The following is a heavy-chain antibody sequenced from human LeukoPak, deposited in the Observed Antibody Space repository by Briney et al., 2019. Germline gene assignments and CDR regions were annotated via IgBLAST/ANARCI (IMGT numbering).Heavy chain of an antibody. CDR3: ARHGGSVGFDP. CDR2: IYTSGST. Sequence: SETLSLTCPVSGGSISSYYWSWIRQPPGKGLEWIGYIYTSGSTNYNPSLKSRVTISVDTSKNQFSLKLSSVTAADTAVYYCARHGGSVGFDPWGQGTLVTVSS. D-gene: IGHD6-19*01. V-gene: IGHV4-4*09. J-gene: IGHJ5*02. CDR1: GGSISSYY.